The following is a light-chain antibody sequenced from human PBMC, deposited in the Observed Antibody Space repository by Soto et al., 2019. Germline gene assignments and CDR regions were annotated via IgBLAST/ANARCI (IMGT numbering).Light chain of an antibody. V-gene: IGLV2-14*01. CDR2: DVT. CDR3: TSWTSSSVV. CDR1: SSDVGSYNY. Sequence: QSALTQPASVSGSPGQSITISCTGTSSDVGSYNYVSWYQLHPGKAPKLLIYDVTYRPSGVSNRFSGSKSGNTASLTISGFEAEDEADYFCTSWTSSSVVFGGGTKLTVL. J-gene: IGLJ2*01.